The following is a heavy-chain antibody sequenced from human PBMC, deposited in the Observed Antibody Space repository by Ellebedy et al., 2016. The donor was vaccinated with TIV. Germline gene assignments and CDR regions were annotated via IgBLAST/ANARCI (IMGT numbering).Heavy chain of an antibody. CDR2: IKQDGSEK. CDR3: ARDKIVGATYFDY. V-gene: IGHV3-7*01. Sequence: GESLKISXAASGFTFSSYWMSWVRQAPGKGLEWVANIKQDGSEKNYVDSVKGRFTISRDNGKNSLYLQMNSLRAEDTAVYYCARDKIVGATYFDYWGQGTLVTVSS. J-gene: IGHJ4*02. D-gene: IGHD1-26*01. CDR1: GFTFSSYW.